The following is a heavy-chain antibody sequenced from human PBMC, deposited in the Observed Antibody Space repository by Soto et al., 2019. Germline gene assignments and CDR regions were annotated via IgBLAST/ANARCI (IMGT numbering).Heavy chain of an antibody. V-gene: IGHV1-46*01. D-gene: IGHD3-3*01. Sequence: QVQLVQSGAEVKRPGASVKVSCKAPGDTFPSYYLNWVRQAPGQGLEWMGVINPHGGSTKYAQKFQGRITMTRDTSRSTVYMELSSMRSDDTARYDCARSSGGNFGIIIEGSNWCDPWGQGTLVTVSS. CDR1: GDTFPSYY. CDR2: INPHGGST. CDR3: ARSSGGNFGIIIEGSNWCDP. J-gene: IGHJ5*02.